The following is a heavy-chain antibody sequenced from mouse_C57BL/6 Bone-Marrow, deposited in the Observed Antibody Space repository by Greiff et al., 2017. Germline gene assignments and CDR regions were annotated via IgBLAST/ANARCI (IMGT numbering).Heavy chain of an antibody. V-gene: IGHV5-9-1*02. CDR3: TRVELGLFDY. D-gene: IGHD4-1*01. J-gene: IGHJ2*01. CDR2: ISRGGDYT. Sequence: EVMLVESGEGLVKPGGSLKLSCAASGFTFSSYAMSWVRQTPEKRLEWVAYISRGGDYTYYADTVKGRFTLSRDKARNTLYLQMSSLKSEDTAMYYCTRVELGLFDYWGQGTTLTVSS. CDR1: GFTFSSYA.